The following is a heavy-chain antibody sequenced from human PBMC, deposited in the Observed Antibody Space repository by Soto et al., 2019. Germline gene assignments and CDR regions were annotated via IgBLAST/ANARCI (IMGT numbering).Heavy chain of an antibody. CDR2: INPNSGGT. V-gene: IGHV1-2*04. D-gene: IGHD3-3*01. Sequence: SVRLSCKASGYTFPGYYMHWVRQAPGQGLEWMGWINPNSGGTNYAQKFQGWVTMTRDTSISTAYLELSRLRSDDTAVYYCAREYYDFWSGLIGGFGSRGKATLVTVSS. CDR3: AREYYDFWSGLIGGFGS. J-gene: IGHJ5*01. CDR1: GYTFPGYY.